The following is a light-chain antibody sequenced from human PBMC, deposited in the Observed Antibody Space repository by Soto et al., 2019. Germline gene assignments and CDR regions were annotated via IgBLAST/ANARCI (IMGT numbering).Light chain of an antibody. CDR2: DAS. CDR1: QSISSW. V-gene: IGKV1-5*01. Sequence: DIQMTQSPSTLSAFVGDRVTITCRASQSISSWLAWYQQKPGKAPKLLIYDASSFESGVPSRFSGSGSGTEFSLTISSLQPDDFATYYCQQYKTYLWTFGQGTKVEIK. J-gene: IGKJ1*01. CDR3: QQYKTYLWT.